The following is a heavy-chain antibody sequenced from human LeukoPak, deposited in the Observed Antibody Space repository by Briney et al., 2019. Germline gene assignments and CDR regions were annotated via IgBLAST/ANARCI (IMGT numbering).Heavy chain of an antibody. CDR2: IIPIFGTA. D-gene: IGHD5-18*01. CDR1: GGTFSSYA. Sequence: SVKVSCKASGGTFSSYAISWVRQAPGQGLECIGRIIPIFGTANYAQKFQGRVTITTDESTSTAYMELSSLRSEDTAVYYCARDLPVDTAMLFDYWGQGTLVTVSS. J-gene: IGHJ4*02. V-gene: IGHV1-69*05. CDR3: ARDLPVDTAMLFDY.